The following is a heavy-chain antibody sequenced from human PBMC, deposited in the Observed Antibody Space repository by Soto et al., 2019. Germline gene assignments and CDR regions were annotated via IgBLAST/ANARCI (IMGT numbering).Heavy chain of an antibody. J-gene: IGHJ4*02. CDR1: GFTFSSYE. D-gene: IGHD3-16*02. V-gene: IGHV3-48*03. Sequence: DVHLVESGGGLAQPGGSLRLSCAASGFTFSSYEMNWVRQAPGKGLEWISYITSSGSTTYYADSVKGQFTISRDNAKNSLYLQMNSLRADDTAVYYCARGNSPVNVHWGQGTLVTVSS. CDR3: ARGNSPVNVH. CDR2: ITSSGSTT.